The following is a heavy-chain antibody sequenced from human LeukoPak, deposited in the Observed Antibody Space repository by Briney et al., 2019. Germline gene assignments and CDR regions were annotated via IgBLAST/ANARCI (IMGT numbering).Heavy chain of an antibody. J-gene: IGHJ4*02. CDR3: VRLKDGAGTDY. CDR2: ISGSGGST. CDR1: GFIFSSYA. V-gene: IGHV3-23*01. Sequence: QAGGSLRLSCAASGFIFSSYAMSWVRQAPGKGLERVSGISGSGGSTYYADSVKGRFTISRDNSKNTLYLQMSSLRAEDTAVYYCVRLKDGAGTDYWGQGTLVTVSS. D-gene: IGHD6-13*01.